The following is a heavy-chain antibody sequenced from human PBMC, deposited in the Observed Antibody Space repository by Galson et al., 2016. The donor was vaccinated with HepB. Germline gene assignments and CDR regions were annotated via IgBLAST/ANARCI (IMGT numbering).Heavy chain of an antibody. CDR3: ARDWGAFNEYGDFDYYYYGMDF. V-gene: IGHV6-1*01. Sequence: CAISGDSVSSNSAAWNWIRQSPSRGLEWLGRTYYRSKWYNDYAVSVKSRITINPDTSKNQFSLQLNSVPPEDTAVYYCARDWGAFNEYGDFDYYYYGMDFWGKGTTVTVSS. D-gene: IGHD4-17*01. CDR1: GDSVSSNSAA. J-gene: IGHJ6*04. CDR2: TYYRSKWYN.